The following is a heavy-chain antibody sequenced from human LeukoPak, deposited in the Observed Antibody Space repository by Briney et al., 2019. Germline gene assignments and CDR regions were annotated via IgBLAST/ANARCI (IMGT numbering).Heavy chain of an antibody. J-gene: IGHJ4*02. CDR3: AGQQYYYDSSGPMVVDY. D-gene: IGHD3-22*01. CDR1: GGSISSDSYY. Sequence: SETLSLTCTVSGGSISSDSYYWSWMRQPAGKGLEWIGYIYYSGSTNYNPSLKSRVTISVDTSKNQFSLKLSSVTAADTAVYYCAGQQYYYDSSGPMVVDYWGQGTLVTASS. V-gene: IGHV4-61*10. CDR2: IYYSGST.